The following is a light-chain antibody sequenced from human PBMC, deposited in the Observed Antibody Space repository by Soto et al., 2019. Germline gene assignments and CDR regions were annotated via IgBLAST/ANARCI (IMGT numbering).Light chain of an antibody. Sequence: EIELTQSPGTLSLSPGERATLSCRASQSVSSGHLAWYQQKPGQAPRLLIYVVSRRATGIPDRFSGSASGTYFALTISSLEHEDFAVYCCQQYGSSAWTFGQGTKVEI. J-gene: IGKJ1*01. V-gene: IGKV3-20*01. CDR2: VVS. CDR3: QQYGSSAWT. CDR1: QSVSSGH.